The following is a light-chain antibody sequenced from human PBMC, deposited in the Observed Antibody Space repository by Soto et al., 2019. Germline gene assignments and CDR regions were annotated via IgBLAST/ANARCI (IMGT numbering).Light chain of an antibody. V-gene: IGKV3-20*01. CDR3: HRYGSS. CDR1: ETVTSTY. J-gene: IGKJ4*01. Sequence: IVLTQSPGTLSLSPGERATLSCRASETVTSTYLAWYQQRPGQAPRLLIYGASNRAASIPDRFRGSGSETDFTLTISRLEPEDFAVYYCHRYGSSFGRGTKVEI. CDR2: GAS.